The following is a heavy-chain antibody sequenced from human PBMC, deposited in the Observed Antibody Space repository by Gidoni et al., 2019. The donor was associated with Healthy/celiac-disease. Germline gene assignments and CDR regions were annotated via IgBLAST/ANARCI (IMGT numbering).Heavy chain of an antibody. CDR1: GFTFRNAW. J-gene: IGHJ6*02. CDR2: IKSKTDGGTT. CDR3: TTCGSGYYYYYGMDV. V-gene: IGHV3-15*07. Sequence: EVQLVESGGGLVKPGGSLRLSCAASGFTFRNAWMNWVRQAPGKGLEWVGRIKSKTDGGTTDYAAPVKGRFTISRDDSKNTLYLQMNSLKTEDTAVYYCTTCGSGYYYYYGMDVWGQGTTVTVSS. D-gene: IGHD2-21*01.